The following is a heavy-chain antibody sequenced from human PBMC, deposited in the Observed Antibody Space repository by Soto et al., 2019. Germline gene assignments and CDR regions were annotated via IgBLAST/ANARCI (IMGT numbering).Heavy chain of an antibody. CDR1: GFTFSSYA. CDR3: ARANSINYYDSSGYSTGAFDI. D-gene: IGHD3-22*01. Sequence: PGGSLRLSCAASGFTFSSYAMHWVRQAPGKGLEWVAVISYDGSNKYYADSVKGRFTISRDNSKNTLYLQMNSLRAEDTAVYYCARANSINYYDSSGYSTGAFDIWGQGTMVTVSS. J-gene: IGHJ3*02. V-gene: IGHV3-30-3*01. CDR2: ISYDGSNK.